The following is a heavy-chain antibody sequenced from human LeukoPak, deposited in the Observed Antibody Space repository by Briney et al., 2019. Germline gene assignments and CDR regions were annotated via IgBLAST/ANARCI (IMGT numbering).Heavy chain of an antibody. CDR2: IYYGGST. J-gene: IGHJ6*04. V-gene: IGHV4-61*01. D-gene: IGHD3-10*02. CDR1: GGSISSSSYY. CDR3: AELGITMIGGV. Sequence: SETLSLTCTVSGGSISSSSYYWSWIRQPPGTGLEWIGYIYYGGSTNYNPSLKSRVTISVDTSKNQFSLKLSSVTAADTAVYYCAELGITMIGGVWGKGTTVTISS.